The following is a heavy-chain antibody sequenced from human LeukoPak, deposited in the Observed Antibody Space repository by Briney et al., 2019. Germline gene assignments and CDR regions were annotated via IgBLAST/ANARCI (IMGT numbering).Heavy chain of an antibody. Sequence: GGSLRLSCAASGFTFSSYEMNWVRQAPGKGLEWVSYISSSGSTIYYADSVKGRFTISRDNAKNSLYLQMNSLRAEDTAVYCCARVGGIAVAGTQGEIDYWGQGTLVTVSS. D-gene: IGHD6-19*01. CDR1: GFTFSSYE. CDR2: ISSSGSTI. V-gene: IGHV3-48*03. CDR3: ARVGGIAVAGTQGEIDY. J-gene: IGHJ4*02.